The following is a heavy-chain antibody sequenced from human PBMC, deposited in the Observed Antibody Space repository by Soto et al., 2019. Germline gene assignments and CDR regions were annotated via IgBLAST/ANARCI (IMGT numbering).Heavy chain of an antibody. CDR3: ARPLWRDDYNWGYFDL. CDR1: GFTFSSYA. CDR2: ISYDGSNK. Sequence: QVQLVESGGGVVQPGRSLRLSCAASGFTFSSYAMHWVRQAPVKGLEWVAVISYDGSNKYYTDSVKGRFTISRDNSKNTLYLQMNSLRAEDTAVYYFARPLWRDDYNWGYFDLWGRGTLVTVSS. D-gene: IGHD4-4*01. J-gene: IGHJ2*01. V-gene: IGHV3-30-3*01.